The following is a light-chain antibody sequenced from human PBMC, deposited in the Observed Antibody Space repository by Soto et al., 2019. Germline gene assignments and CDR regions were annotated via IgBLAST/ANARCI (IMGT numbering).Light chain of an antibody. CDR2: DVS. CDR3: SSYTSSRTRV. CDR1: SSDVGGYNY. V-gene: IGLV2-14*01. J-gene: IGLJ1*01. Sequence: QSALTQPASVSGSPGQSITISCTGTSSDVGGYNYVSWYQQHPGKAPKRMIYDVSNRPSGVSNRFSGSKSGNTASLTISGLQAEDEADYYCSSYTSSRTRVFGTGTKLTVL.